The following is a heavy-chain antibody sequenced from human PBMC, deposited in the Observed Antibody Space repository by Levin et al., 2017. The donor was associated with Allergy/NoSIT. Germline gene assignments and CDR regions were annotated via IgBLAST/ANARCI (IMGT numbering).Heavy chain of an antibody. V-gene: IGHV2-70*01. CDR2: IDWDGDT. Sequence: SGPTLVKPTQTLTVTCTFSGFSITTRGMSVSWIRQPPGKALEWLALIDWDGDTYYSTSLGTRLTISKDTSTNQVVLTLTNIDPVDTATYYCARIPYYDSTGYHSHDYWGQGTLVTVSS. J-gene: IGHJ4*02. CDR1: GFSITTRGMS. CDR3: ARIPYYDSTGYHSHDY. D-gene: IGHD3-22*01.